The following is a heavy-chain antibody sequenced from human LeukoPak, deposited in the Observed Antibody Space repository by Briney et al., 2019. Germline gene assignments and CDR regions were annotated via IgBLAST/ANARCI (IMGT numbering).Heavy chain of an antibody. V-gene: IGHV4-59*08. Sequence: SETLSLTCTVSGGSISSYYWSWIRQPPGKGLEWIGYIYYSGSTNYNPSLKSRVTISVDTSKNQFSLILSSVTAADTAVYYCARDKSGTRAFVIWGQGTMVTVSS. CDR1: GGSISSYY. D-gene: IGHD6-13*01. CDR3: ARDKSGTRAFVI. J-gene: IGHJ3*02. CDR2: IYYSGST.